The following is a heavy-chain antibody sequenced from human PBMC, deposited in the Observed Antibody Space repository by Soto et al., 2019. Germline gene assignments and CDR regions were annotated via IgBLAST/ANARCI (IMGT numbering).Heavy chain of an antibody. V-gene: IGHV4-34*01. J-gene: IGHJ6*02. CDR1: GGSFSGYY. CDR3: ARGLGVGGSYFSYYYGMDV. CDR2: INPSGST. D-gene: IGHD1-26*01. Sequence: SETLSLTCAVYGGSFSGYYWSWIRQPPGKGLEWIGEINPSGSTNYNPSLKGRVTISVDTSKNQFSLKLSSVTAADTAVYYCARGLGVGGSYFSYYYGMDVWGQGTTVTV.